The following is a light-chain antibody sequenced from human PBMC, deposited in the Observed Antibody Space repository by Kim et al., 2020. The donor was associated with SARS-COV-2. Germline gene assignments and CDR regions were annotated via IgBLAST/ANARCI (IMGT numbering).Light chain of an antibody. Sequence: ASVGDRLTITCRASQGISNDLAWYQQKPGKVPKLLIFAASALQSGVPSRFRGSGSGTDFTLTISSLQPEDVATYYCQKYNGAPWTFGQGTKVDIK. CDR1: QGISND. CDR2: AAS. CDR3: QKYNGAPWT. V-gene: IGKV1-27*01. J-gene: IGKJ1*01.